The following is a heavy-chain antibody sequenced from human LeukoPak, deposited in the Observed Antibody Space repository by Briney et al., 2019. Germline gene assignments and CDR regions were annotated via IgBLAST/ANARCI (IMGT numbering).Heavy chain of an antibody. D-gene: IGHD5-24*01. J-gene: IGHJ3*02. CDR2: ISSSSSYI. CDR1: GFTFSSYS. Sequence: GGSLRLSCAASGFTFSSYSMNWVRQAPGKGLEWVSSISSSSSYIYYADSVKGRFTISRDNAKNSLYPQMSSLRAEDTAVYYCAREGELEEMATITGAFDIWGQGTMVTVSS. CDR3: AREGELEEMATITGAFDI. V-gene: IGHV3-21*01.